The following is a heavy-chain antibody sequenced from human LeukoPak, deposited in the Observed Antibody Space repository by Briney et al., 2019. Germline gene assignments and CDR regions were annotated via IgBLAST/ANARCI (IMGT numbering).Heavy chain of an antibody. Sequence: GGSLRLSCAASGFTFSSYAMSWLRQAPGKGLEWVSAISGSGGSTDYADSVKGRFTISRDNSKNTLYLQMNSLRAEDTAVYYCAKDQTMVRGVIDNWGQGTLVTVSS. J-gene: IGHJ4*02. CDR2: ISGSGGST. D-gene: IGHD3-10*01. CDR1: GFTFSSYA. CDR3: AKDQTMVRGVIDN. V-gene: IGHV3-23*01.